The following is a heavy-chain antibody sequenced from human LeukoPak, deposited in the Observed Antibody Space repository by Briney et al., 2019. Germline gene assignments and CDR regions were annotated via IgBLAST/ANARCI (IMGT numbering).Heavy chain of an antibody. D-gene: IGHD6-13*01. J-gene: IGHJ4*02. CDR3: ARDQNNEQQLGIDY. Sequence: GGSLRLSCAASGFTFSSFSVNWVRQAPGKGLEWVSSISSGSRYTYYADSVKGRFTISRDNAKNSLYPQMNSLRAEDTAVYYCARDQNNEQQLGIDYWGQGTLVTVSS. CDR1: GFTFSSFS. V-gene: IGHV3-21*01. CDR2: ISSGSRYT.